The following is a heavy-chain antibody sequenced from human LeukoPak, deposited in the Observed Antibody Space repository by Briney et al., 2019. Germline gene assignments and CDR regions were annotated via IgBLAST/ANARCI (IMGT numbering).Heavy chain of an antibody. Sequence: PSETLSLTCAVYGGSFSGYYWSWIRQPPGKGLEWIGEINHRGSTNYNPSLKSRVTISVDTSKNQFSLKLSSVTAADTAVYYCARGPYSSSWYSLEYFQHWGQGTLVTVSS. CDR3: ARGPYSSSWYSLEYFQH. D-gene: IGHD6-13*01. J-gene: IGHJ1*01. CDR2: INHRGST. V-gene: IGHV4-34*01. CDR1: GGSFSGYY.